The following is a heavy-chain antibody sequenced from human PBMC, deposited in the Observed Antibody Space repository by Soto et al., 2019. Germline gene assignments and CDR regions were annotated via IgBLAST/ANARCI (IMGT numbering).Heavy chain of an antibody. V-gene: IGHV4-39*01. CDR1: GGSISSSSYY. D-gene: IGHD2-21*02. CDR2: IYYSGST. CDR3: ASPRAYCGGDCYSVAFDI. J-gene: IGHJ3*02. Sequence: QLQLQESGPGLVKPSETLSLTCTVSGGSISSSSYYWGWIRQPPGKGLEWIGSIYYSGSTYYNPSLKRRVTISVDTSKNQFSLKLSSVTAADTAVYYCASPRAYCGGDCYSVAFDIWGEGTMVTVSS.